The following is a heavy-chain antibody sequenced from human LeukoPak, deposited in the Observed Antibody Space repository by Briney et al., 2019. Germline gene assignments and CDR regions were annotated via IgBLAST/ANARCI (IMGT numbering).Heavy chain of an antibody. D-gene: IGHD5-18*01. V-gene: IGHV1-18*01. Sequence: ASVNVSCKASGGTFSSYAISWVRQAPGQGLECMGWISAYNGNTNYAQKFQDRLTMTTDKPTSTAYMELRSLRSDDTAVYYCARDTAMAYYEESYFDPWGQGTLVTVSS. CDR3: ARDTAMAYYEESYFDP. J-gene: IGHJ5*02. CDR2: ISAYNGNT. CDR1: GGTFSSYA.